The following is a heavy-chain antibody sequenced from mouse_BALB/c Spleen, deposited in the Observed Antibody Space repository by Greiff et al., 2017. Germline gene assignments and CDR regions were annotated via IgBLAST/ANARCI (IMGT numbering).Heavy chain of an antibody. CDR2: INPSSGYT. CDR1: GYTFTSYT. J-gene: IGHJ4*01. CDR3: ARGTANYAMDY. Sequence: LVESGAELARPGASVKMSCKASGYTFTSYTMHWVKQRPGQGLEWIGYINPSSGYTNYNQKFKDKATLTADKSSSTAYMQLSSLTSEDSAVYYCARGTANYAMDYWGQGTSVTVSS. D-gene: IGHD1-2*01. V-gene: IGHV1-4*01.